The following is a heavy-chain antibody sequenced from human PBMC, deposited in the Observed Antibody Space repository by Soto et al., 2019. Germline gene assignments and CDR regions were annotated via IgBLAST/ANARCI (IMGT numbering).Heavy chain of an antibody. CDR2: INAGNGNT. CDR1: GYTFTNYA. CDR3: ARGGSLYWYFYL. Sequence: QVQLVQSGAEVKKPGASVKVSCKASGYTFTNYAMHWVRQAPGQRLEWMGWINAGNGNTKYSQKFQGRVTITRDTSARPAYMELSSLRSEDTAVYYCARGGSLYWYFYLWGRGTLVTVSS. V-gene: IGHV1-3*01. D-gene: IGHD1-26*01. J-gene: IGHJ2*01.